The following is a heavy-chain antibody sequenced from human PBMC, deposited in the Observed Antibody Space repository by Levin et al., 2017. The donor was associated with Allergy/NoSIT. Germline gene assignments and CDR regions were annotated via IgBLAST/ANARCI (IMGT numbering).Heavy chain of an antibody. J-gene: IGHJ4*02. CDR1: GFTFSSYV. CDR3: ARPIAASRYYFDC. V-gene: IGHV3-23*01. CDR2: ISGGGGST. Sequence: GGSLRLSCAASGFTFSSYVMIWVRQAPGEGLEWVSAISGGGGSTYYADSVKGRFTISRDNSQNTLYLQINSLRAEDTAVYYCARPIAASRYYFDCWGQGTLVTVSS.